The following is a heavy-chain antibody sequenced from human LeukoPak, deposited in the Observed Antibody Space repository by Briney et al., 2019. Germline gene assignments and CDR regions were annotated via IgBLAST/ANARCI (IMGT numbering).Heavy chain of an antibody. Sequence: GGSLRLSCAASGNYWMHWVRQAPGKGLVWVSHINSDGSWTSYADSVKDRFTISKDNAKNTVYLQMNSLRAEDTAVYYCVSFYETYWGRGTLVTVSS. J-gene: IGHJ4*02. V-gene: IGHV3-74*01. CDR3: VSFYETY. D-gene: IGHD2/OR15-2a*01. CDR1: GNYW. CDR2: INSDGSWT.